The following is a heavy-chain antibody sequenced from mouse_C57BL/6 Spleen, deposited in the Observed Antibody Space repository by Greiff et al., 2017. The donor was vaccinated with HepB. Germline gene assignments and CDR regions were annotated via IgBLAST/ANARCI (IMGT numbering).Heavy chain of an antibody. V-gene: IGHV1-76*01. Sequence: VQLVESGAELVRPGASVKLSCKASGYTFTDYYINWVKQRPGQGLEWIARIYPGSGNTYYNEKFKGKATLTAEKSSSTAYMQLSSLTSEDSAVYFCARYKGAMDYWGQGTSVTVSS. D-gene: IGHD1-3*01. CDR3: ARYKGAMDY. CDR2: IYPGSGNT. CDR1: GYTFTDYY. J-gene: IGHJ4*01.